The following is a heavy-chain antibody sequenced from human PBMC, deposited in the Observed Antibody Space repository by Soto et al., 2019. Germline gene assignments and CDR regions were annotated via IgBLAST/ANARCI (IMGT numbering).Heavy chain of an antibody. D-gene: IGHD6-25*01. V-gene: IGHV4-31*03. Sequence: PSETLSLTCTVSGGSISSGGYYWSWIRQHPGKGLEWIGYIYHSGSTYYNPSLKSRVTISVETSKNQFSLKLSSVTAADTAVYYCAREAAGILNWFDPWGQGTLVTV. CDR2: IYHSGST. CDR1: GGSISSGGYY. CDR3: AREAAGILNWFDP. J-gene: IGHJ5*02.